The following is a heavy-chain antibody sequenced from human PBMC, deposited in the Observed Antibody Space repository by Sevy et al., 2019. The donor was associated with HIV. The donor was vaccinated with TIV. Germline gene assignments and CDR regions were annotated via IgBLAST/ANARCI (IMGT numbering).Heavy chain of an antibody. V-gene: IGHV3-11*01. J-gene: IGHJ6*02. CDR1: GFTFSYYY. CDR2: VSGSDDTK. D-gene: IGHD4-17*01. CDR3: ARDHVKDGDLGDYYYFAMDV. Sequence: GGSLRLSCAASGFTFSYYYMSWIRQAPGKGLEWVSYVSGSDDTKYYADSVKGRFTISRDNAKNSLYLQMNSLRAEDTAVYYCARDHVKDGDLGDYYYFAMDVWGQGTTVTVSS.